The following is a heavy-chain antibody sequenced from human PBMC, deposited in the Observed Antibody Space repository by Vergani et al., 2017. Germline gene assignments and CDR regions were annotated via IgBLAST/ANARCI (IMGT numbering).Heavy chain of an antibody. Sequence: EVQLLESGGGLVQPGGSLRLSCAASGFTFSSYAMSWVRQAPGKGLEWVSAISGSGGSKYYADSVKGRFTISRDNSKNTLYLQMNSLRAEDTAVYYCAKHGFPALGVTNPFYWYFDLWGRGTLVTVSS. J-gene: IGHJ2*01. D-gene: IGHD3-22*01. CDR3: AKHGFPALGVTNPFYWYFDL. CDR1: GFTFSSYA. V-gene: IGHV3-23*01. CDR2: ISGSGGSK.